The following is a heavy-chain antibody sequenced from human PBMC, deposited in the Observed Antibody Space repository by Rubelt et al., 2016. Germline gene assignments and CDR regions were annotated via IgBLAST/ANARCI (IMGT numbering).Heavy chain of an antibody. CDR3: AQKNQHMRGGMDV. CDR1: GFSLTTRGVG. J-gene: IGHJ6*02. Sequence: QISLKESGPTLVKPTETRSLTCSFSGFSLTTRGVGVGWLRQPQGKAPEWLALIYWDDDKRYSPFLRSRLTITKDTSKNQVVLTMNNMDPVDTATYYCAQKNQHMRGGMDVWGQGTTVTVSS. V-gene: IGHV2-5*02. D-gene: IGHD2-21*01. CDR2: IYWDDDK.